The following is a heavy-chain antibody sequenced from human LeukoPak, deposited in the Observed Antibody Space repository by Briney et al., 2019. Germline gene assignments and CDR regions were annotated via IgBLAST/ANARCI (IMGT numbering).Heavy chain of an antibody. CDR2: ISSSGSTI. V-gene: IGHV3-48*03. Sequence: GGSLRLSCAASGFTFSSYEMNWVRQAPGKGLEWVSYISSSGSTIYYADSVKGRFTISRDNAKNSLYLQMNSLRAEDTAVYYCSGYFGLVIFDYWGQGTLVTVSS. J-gene: IGHJ4*02. D-gene: IGHD3/OR15-3a*01. CDR1: GFTFSSYE. CDR3: SGYFGLVIFDY.